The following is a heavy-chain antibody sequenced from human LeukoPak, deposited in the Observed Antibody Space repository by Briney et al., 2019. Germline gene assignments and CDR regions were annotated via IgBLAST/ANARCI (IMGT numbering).Heavy chain of an antibody. CDR3: AKDLRWGWGRFDC. CDR1: GLTFTSYF. J-gene: IGHJ4*02. V-gene: IGHV3-23*01. D-gene: IGHD4-23*01. CDR2: ISGGGATT. Sequence: GGSMTLSCAASGLTFTSYFLSWVSQAQGKGMEWVSSISGGGATTYYADSVRGRFTISRDNSKNTTYLQMTSLRTEDPALYYCAKDLRWGWGRFDCWGQGTLVTVSS.